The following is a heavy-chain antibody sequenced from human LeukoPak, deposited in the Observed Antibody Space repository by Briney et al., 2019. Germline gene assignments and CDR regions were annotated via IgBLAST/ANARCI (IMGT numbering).Heavy chain of an antibody. Sequence: PGGSLRLSCAASGFTFSSYWMSWVRQAPGKGLEWVANIKPDGGEKYYVDSVKGRFTISRDNAKNSLYLQMNSLRAEDTAVDYCAKGGYCSSTSCYNWFDPWGQGTLVTVSS. CDR2: IKPDGGEK. CDR1: GFTFSSYW. V-gene: IGHV3-7*05. J-gene: IGHJ5*02. CDR3: AKGGYCSSTSCYNWFDP. D-gene: IGHD2-2*01.